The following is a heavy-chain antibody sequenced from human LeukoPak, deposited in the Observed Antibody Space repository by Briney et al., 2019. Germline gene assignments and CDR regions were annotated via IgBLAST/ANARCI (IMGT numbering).Heavy chain of an antibody. Sequence: GGSLRLSCAASGFTFSNAWMSWVRQAPGKGLEWVGRIKSKTDGGTTDYAAPVKARFTISRDDSKNTLYLQMNSLKTEDTAVYYCTTDDYVWGSYRSFDYWGQGTLVTVSS. V-gene: IGHV3-15*01. CDR3: TTDDYVWGSYRSFDY. J-gene: IGHJ4*02. CDR2: IKSKTDGGTT. D-gene: IGHD3-16*02. CDR1: GFTFSNAW.